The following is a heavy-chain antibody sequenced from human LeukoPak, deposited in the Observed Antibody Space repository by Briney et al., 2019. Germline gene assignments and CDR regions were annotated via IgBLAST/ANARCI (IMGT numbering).Heavy chain of an antibody. CDR2: IWYDGSNK. CDR3: AKDSQYNLYCSSTSCQKEHGDY. CDR1: GFTFSSYG. V-gene: IGHV3-33*06. D-gene: IGHD2-2*01. Sequence: TGGSLRLSCAASGFTFSSYGMHWVRQAPGKGLEWVAVIWYDGSNKYYADSVKGRFTISRDNSKNTLYLQMNSLRAEDTAVYYCAKDSQYNLYCSSTSCQKEHGDYWGQGTLVTVSS. J-gene: IGHJ4*02.